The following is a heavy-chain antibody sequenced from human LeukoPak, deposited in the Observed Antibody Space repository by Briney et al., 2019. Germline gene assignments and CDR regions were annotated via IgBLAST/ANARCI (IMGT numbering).Heavy chain of an antibody. CDR2: INHSGST. CDR3: ARARPGYSSSWYWFDP. Sequence: SETLSLTCAVYGGSFSGYYWSWIRQPPGKGLEWIGEINHSGSTNYNPSLKSRVTVSVDTSKNQFSLKLSSVTAADTAVYYCARARPGYSSSWYWFDPWGQGTLVTVSP. J-gene: IGHJ5*02. D-gene: IGHD6-13*01. CDR1: GGSFSGYY. V-gene: IGHV4-34*01.